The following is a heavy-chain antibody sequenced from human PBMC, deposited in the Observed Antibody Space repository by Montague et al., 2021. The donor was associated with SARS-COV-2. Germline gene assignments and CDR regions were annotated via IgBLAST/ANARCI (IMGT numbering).Heavy chain of an antibody. CDR1: GGSISNYY. CDR2: IYYGGST. V-gene: IGHV4-59*01. J-gene: IGHJ6*02. CDR3: ARGGGYYNYGLDV. Sequence: SETRSLTCTASGGSISNYYWSWIRQPPGRGLEWIGYIYYGGSTDXSPXRKSRVTISLDTSKNQFSLKVASVTAADTAVYYCARGGGYYNYGLDVWGPGTTVTVSS. D-gene: IGHD3-22*01.